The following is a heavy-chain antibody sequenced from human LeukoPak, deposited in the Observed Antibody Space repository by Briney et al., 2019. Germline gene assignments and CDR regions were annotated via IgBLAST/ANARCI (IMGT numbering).Heavy chain of an antibody. CDR1: GFTVSNNY. CDR2: IYSGGST. J-gene: IGHJ3*02. Sequence: PGGSLRLSCAASGFTVSNNYMSWVRQAPGKGLEWVSVIYSGGSTYYADSVKGQFTISRDNSKNTLYLQMGSLRAEDMAVYYCARITIHRAFDIWGQGTMVTVSS. CDR3: ARITIHRAFDI. D-gene: IGHD3-10*01. V-gene: IGHV3-53*05.